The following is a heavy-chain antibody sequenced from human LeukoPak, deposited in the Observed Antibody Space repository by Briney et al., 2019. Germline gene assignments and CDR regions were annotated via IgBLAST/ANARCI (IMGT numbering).Heavy chain of an antibody. CDR3: ARLSLPDDEFDP. Sequence: ETLSLTCAVYGGSFSGYYWSWIRQPPGKGLEWIGEINHSGSTNYNQSLKSRVTISVDTSKNQFSLKLSSVTAADTAVYYCARLSLPDDEFDPWGQGTLVTVSS. V-gene: IGHV4-34*01. CDR1: GGSFSGYY. J-gene: IGHJ5*02. D-gene: IGHD3-3*01. CDR2: INHSGST.